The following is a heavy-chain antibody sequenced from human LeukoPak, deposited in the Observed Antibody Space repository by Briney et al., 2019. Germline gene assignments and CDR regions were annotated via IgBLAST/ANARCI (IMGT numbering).Heavy chain of an antibody. Sequence: PGGSLRLSCTASGFTFGDYAMSWVRQAPGKGLEWVGFIRSKAYGGTTEYAASVKGRFTISRDDSKSIAYLQMNSLKTEDTAVYYCTRDGDSDFDYWGQGTLVTVSS. D-gene: IGHD7-27*01. CDR1: GFTFGDYA. CDR3: TRDGDSDFDY. CDR2: IRSKAYGGTT. J-gene: IGHJ4*02. V-gene: IGHV3-49*04.